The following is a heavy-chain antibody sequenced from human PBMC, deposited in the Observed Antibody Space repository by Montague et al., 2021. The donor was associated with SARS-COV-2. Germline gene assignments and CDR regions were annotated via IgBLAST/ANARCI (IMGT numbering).Heavy chain of an antibody. J-gene: IGHJ4*02. V-gene: IGHV4-61*02. D-gene: IGHD4-17*01. Sequence: TLSLTCTVSGASISIGCYSYLWIRQPAGTGLDWIGRVYSSGDTIYNPSLRGRVTMSVDTTMNQFSLHLTSVTAAATAVYYCARDNNDYYGPLDHWGQGTLVTVSS. CDR3: ARDNNDYYGPLDH. CDR1: GASISIGCYS. CDR2: VYSSGDT.